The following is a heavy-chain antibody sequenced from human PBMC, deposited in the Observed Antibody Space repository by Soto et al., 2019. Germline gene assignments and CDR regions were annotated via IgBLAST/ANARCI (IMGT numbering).Heavy chain of an antibody. CDR3: ARHVGNSPRGS. CDR1: GGSISSYY. Sequence: TLSLTCTVSGGSISSYYWSWIRQPPVKGLEWIGNIYYSGSTNYNPSLKSRVTISVDTSKNQFSLKLSSVTAADTAVYYCARHVGNSPRGSWGQGTLVTVSS. D-gene: IGHD1-26*01. V-gene: IGHV4-59*01. CDR2: IYYSGST. J-gene: IGHJ4*02.